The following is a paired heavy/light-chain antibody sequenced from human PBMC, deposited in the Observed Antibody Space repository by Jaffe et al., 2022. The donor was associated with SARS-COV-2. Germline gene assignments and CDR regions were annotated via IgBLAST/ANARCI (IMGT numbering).Heavy chain of an antibody. Sequence: QLQLQESGPGLVKPSETLSLTCTVSGGSISSSSYYWGWIRQPPGKGLEWIGSIYYSGSTYYNPSLKSRVTISVDTSKNQFSLKLSSVTAADTAVYYCARLYVDIVATTTHLLGWFDPWGQGTLVTVSS. CDR3: ARLYVDIVATTTHLLGWFDP. D-gene: IGHD5-12*01. V-gene: IGHV4-39*01. CDR2: IYYSGST. CDR1: GGSISSSSYY. J-gene: IGHJ5*02.
Light chain of an antibody. J-gene: IGLJ2*01. CDR3: QAWDSSTLV. V-gene: IGLV3-1*01. CDR1: KLGDKY. Sequence: SYELTQPPSVSVSPGQTASITCSGDKLGDKYACWYQQKPGQSPVLVIYQDSKRPSGIPERFSGSNSGNTATLTISGTQAMDEADYYCQAWDSSTLVFGGGTKLTVL. CDR2: QDS.